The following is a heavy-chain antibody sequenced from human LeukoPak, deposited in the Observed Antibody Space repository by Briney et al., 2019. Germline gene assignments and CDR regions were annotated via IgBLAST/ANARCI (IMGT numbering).Heavy chain of an antibody. V-gene: IGHV1-69*06. CDR3: ARHYDYVWGGIDY. D-gene: IGHD3-16*01. J-gene: IGHJ4*02. Sequence: SAKVSCKASGGTFSSYAISWVRQAPGQGLEWMGGIIPIFGTANYAQKFQGRVTITADKSTSTAYMELSSLRSEDTAVYYCARHYDYVWGGIDYWGQGTLVTVSS. CDR1: GGTFSSYA. CDR2: IIPIFGTA.